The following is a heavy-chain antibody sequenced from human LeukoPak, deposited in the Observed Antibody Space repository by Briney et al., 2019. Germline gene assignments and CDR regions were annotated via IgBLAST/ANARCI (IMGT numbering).Heavy chain of an antibody. CDR2: IYHSGST. Sequence: SETLSLTCTVSGYSISSGYYWGWIRQPPGKGLEWIGSIYHSGSTYYNPSLKSRVTISVDTSKNQFSLKLSSVTAADTAVYYCARHEESYYYDSSGYYPHYFDYWGQGTLVTVSS. CDR3: ARHEESYYYDSSGYYPHYFDY. CDR1: GYSISSGYY. D-gene: IGHD3-22*01. J-gene: IGHJ4*02. V-gene: IGHV4-38-2*02.